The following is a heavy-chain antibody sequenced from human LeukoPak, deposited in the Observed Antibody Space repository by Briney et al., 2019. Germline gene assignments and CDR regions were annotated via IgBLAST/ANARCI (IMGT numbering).Heavy chain of an antibody. CDR1: GYTFSNYW. Sequence: GESLKISCKGSGYTFSNYWIGWVRQMPGKGLEYLGIIYPGDSGTKYSPAFEGHITISVDKSITTAYLQWSSLKASDTAMHYCARPDDNADYILSYWGQGTLVTVSS. CDR2: IYPGDSGT. J-gene: IGHJ1*01. CDR3: ARPDDNADYILSY. V-gene: IGHV5-51*01. D-gene: IGHD4-17*01.